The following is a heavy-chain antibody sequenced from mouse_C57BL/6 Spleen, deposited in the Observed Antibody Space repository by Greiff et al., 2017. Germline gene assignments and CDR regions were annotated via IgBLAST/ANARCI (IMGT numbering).Heavy chain of an antibody. Sequence: EVKVVESGGGLVKPGGSLKLSCAASGFTFSDYGMHWVRQAPEKGLEWVAYISSGSSTIYYADTVKGRFTISRDNAKNTLFLQMTSLRSEDTAMYYCARKDYYGSSSWFAYWGQGTLVTVSA. CDR2: ISSGSSTI. D-gene: IGHD1-1*01. J-gene: IGHJ3*01. CDR1: GFTFSDYG. CDR3: ARKDYYGSSSWFAY. V-gene: IGHV5-17*01.